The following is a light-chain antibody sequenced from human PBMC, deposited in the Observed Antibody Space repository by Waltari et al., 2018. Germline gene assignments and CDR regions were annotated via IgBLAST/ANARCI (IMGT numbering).Light chain of an antibody. V-gene: IGLV2-14*01. J-gene: IGLJ2*01. CDR1: SSDLNGYNY. CDR3: TSYISGTTLVR. Sequence: QSALTQPASVSGSPGQSITISCTGISSDLNGYNYVSWYQKYPGKAPKLIIYEVSNRPSGVSNRFSGSKSGNTASLSISGLQAEDEADYYCTSYISGTTLVRFGGGTKLTVL. CDR2: EVS.